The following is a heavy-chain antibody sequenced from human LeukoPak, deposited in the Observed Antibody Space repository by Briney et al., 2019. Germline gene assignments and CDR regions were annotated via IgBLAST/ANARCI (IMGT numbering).Heavy chain of an antibody. J-gene: IGHJ4*02. CDR1: GGSISSASYY. CDR2: IYTSGST. CDR3: ARDSESGWSDY. Sequence: SETLSLTCTVSGGSISSASYYWSWIRQPAGKGLQWIGRIYTSGSTYYNPSLKSRVTISVDTSKNQFSLKLSSVTAADTAVYYCARDSESGWSDYWGQGTLVTVSS. D-gene: IGHD6-19*01. V-gene: IGHV4-61*02.